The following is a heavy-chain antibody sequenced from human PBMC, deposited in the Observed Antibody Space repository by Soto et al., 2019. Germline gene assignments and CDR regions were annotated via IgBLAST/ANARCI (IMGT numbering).Heavy chain of an antibody. J-gene: IGHJ5*02. CDR3: ARTLCNGGSCSSSWFDP. CDR1: GGSISSYY. V-gene: IGHV4-59*08. Sequence: QVQLQESGPGLVKPSETLSLTCTVSGGSISSYYWSWIRQPPGKGLEWIGYIYYSGSTNYNPSLKGRATISIDTSKNPFSLKLSSGSAADTAVYYCARTLCNGGSCSSSWFDPWGQGTLVTVSS. D-gene: IGHD2-15*01. CDR2: IYYSGST.